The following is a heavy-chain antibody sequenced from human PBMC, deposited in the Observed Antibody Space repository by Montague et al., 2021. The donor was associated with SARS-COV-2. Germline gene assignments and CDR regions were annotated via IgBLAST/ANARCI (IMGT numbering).Heavy chain of an antibody. CDR2: IYYSGST. D-gene: IGHD4-17*01. J-gene: IGHJ3*02. V-gene: IGHV4-39*01. Sequence: ETLSLTCTVSGGSIRTSSYYWGWIHQPPGKGLDWIGSIYYSGSTYYNPSLKSRVTISVDTSKNQFSLKLSSVTAADTAVYYCAMRGGALDAFDIWGQGTMVIVSS. CDR3: AMRGGALDAFDI. CDR1: GGSIRTSSYY.